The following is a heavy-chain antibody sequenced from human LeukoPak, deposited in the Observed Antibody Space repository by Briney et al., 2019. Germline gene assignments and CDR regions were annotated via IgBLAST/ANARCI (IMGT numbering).Heavy chain of an antibody. D-gene: IGHD2-15*01. Sequence: SVTVSCKASGGTFSSYAISWVRQAPGQGLEWMGGIIPIFGTANYAQKFQGRVTITADESTSTAYMEPSSLRSEDTAVYYCAIFLDVVVVAATDPFDYWGQGTLVTVSS. J-gene: IGHJ4*02. CDR2: IIPIFGTA. CDR1: GGTFSSYA. V-gene: IGHV1-69*13. CDR3: AIFLDVVVVAATDPFDY.